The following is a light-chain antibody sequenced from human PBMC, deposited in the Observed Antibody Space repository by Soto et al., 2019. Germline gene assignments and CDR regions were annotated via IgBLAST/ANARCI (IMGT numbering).Light chain of an antibody. Sequence: DFQMIQSPCTLSGSVAHSVSLTCQATQTISSLLAWYQQKPGQAPKLLIYEASTLASGVPSRFSGSGSGTEFTLTISSLQPEDFAAYYCQHYDSYPEAFGQGTKVDIK. CDR1: QTISSL. CDR3: QHYDSYPEA. CDR2: EAS. J-gene: IGKJ1*01. V-gene: IGKV1-5*03.